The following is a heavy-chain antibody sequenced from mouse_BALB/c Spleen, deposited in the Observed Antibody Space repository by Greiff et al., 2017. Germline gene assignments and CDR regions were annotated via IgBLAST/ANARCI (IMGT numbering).Heavy chain of an antibody. CDR2: INPSNGGT. Sequence: VQLQQSGAELVKPGASVKLSCKASGYTFTSYYMYWVKQRPGQGLEWIGEINPSNGGTNFNEKFKSKATLTVDKSSSTAYMQLSSLTSEDSAVYYWTRGSSPAWFAYWGQGTLVTVSA. V-gene: IGHV1S81*02. J-gene: IGHJ3*01. CDR1: GYTFTSYY. D-gene: IGHD1-1*01. CDR3: TRGSSPAWFAY.